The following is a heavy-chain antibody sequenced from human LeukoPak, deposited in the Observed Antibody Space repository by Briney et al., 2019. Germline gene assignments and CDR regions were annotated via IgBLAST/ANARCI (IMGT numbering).Heavy chain of an antibody. CDR2: ISSSSSYI. V-gene: IGHV3-21*01. Sequence: GGSLRLSCAASGFTFSSYAMSWVRQAPGKGLEWVSSISSSSSYIYYADSVKGRFTISRDNAKNSLYLQMNSLGAEDTAVYYCARDTYYYDSSGYYIIDYWGQGTLVTVSS. D-gene: IGHD3-22*01. CDR3: ARDTYYYDSSGYYIIDY. J-gene: IGHJ4*02. CDR1: GFTFSSYA.